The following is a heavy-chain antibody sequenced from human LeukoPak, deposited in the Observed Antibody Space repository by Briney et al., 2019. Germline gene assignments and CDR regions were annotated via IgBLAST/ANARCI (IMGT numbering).Heavy chain of an antibody. D-gene: IGHD3-22*01. V-gene: IGHV4-59*01. Sequence: SETLSLTCTVSGGSISSYYWSWIRQPPGKGLEWIGDIYYSGSTNYNPSLKSRVTISVDTSKNQFSLKLSSVTAADTAVYYCARVHDSSGYLFYFDYWGQGTLVTVSS. J-gene: IGHJ4*02. CDR3: ARVHDSSGYLFYFDY. CDR1: GGSISSYY. CDR2: IYYSGST.